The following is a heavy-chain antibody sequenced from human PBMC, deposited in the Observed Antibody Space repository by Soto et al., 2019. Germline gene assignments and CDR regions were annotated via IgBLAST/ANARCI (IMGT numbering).Heavy chain of an antibody. CDR1: GGSISSGGYY. Sequence: SETLSLTCTVSGGSISSGGYYWSWIRQHPGKGLEWIGYIYYSGSTYYNPSLKSRVTISVDTSKNQFSLKLSSVTAADTAVYYCARVGPWVPYYYDSSPYTFENWFDPWGQGTLVTVSS. CDR2: IYYSGST. D-gene: IGHD3-22*01. CDR3: ARVGPWVPYYYDSSPYTFENWFDP. V-gene: IGHV4-31*03. J-gene: IGHJ5*02.